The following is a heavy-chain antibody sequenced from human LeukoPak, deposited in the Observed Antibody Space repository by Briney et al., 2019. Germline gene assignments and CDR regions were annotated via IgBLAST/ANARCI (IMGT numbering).Heavy chain of an antibody. CDR2: INPNSGGT. J-gene: IGHJ4*02. D-gene: IGHD2-2*01. CDR3: AREHCSSTSCYGIDY. V-gene: IGHV1-2*02. CDR1: EYTFTSQY. Sequence: ASVKVSCKASEYTFTSQYIHWVRQAPGQGLEWMGWINPNSGGTNYAQKFQGRVTMTRDTSISTAYMELSRLRSDDTAVYYCAREHCSSTSCYGIDYWGQGTLVTVSS.